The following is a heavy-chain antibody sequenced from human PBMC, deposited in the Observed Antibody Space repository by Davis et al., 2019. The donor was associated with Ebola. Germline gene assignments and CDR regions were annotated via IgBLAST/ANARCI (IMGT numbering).Heavy chain of an antibody. D-gene: IGHD3-10*01. V-gene: IGHV1-69*13. CDR1: VGSISSYS. Sequence: AVKVSCKASVGSISSYSISCVRHDPRQGLEWMGGIIPIFGTANYAQKFQGRVTITADEYTSTANMGLSSLRSEDTAVYYCASMVQHRWFDPWGQGTLVTVSS. J-gene: IGHJ5*02. CDR3: ASMVQHRWFDP. CDR2: IIPIFGTA.